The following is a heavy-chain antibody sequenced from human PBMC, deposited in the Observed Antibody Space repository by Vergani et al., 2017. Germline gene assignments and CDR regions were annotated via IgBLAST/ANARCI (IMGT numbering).Heavy chain of an antibody. J-gene: IGHJ2*01. Sequence: EVQLVQSGAEVKKPGESLKISCKGSGYSFTSYWIGLVGQMPGKGLEWMGIIYPGDSDTRYSPSFQGQVTISADKSISTAYLPWSSRKASDTAMYYCARSSGPALWYFDLWGRGTLVTVSS. CDR1: GYSFTSYW. D-gene: IGHD3-22*01. CDR3: ARSSGPALWYFDL. V-gene: IGHV5-51*01. CDR2: IYPGDSDT.